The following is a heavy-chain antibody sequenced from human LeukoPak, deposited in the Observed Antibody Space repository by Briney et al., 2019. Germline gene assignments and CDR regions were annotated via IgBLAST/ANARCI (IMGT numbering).Heavy chain of an antibody. CDR1: GGTFSTYA. CDR2: FIPMLDMA. V-gene: IGHV1-69*04. Sequence: SVKVSCKSSGGTFSTYAISWVRQAPGQGLEWMGRFIPMLDMAIYAQKFQGRVTITADKSTSTAYMEVTSLRSEDTAVYYCARGAIQLWFPFDYWGQGTLVTVSS. CDR3: ARGAIQLWFPFDY. J-gene: IGHJ4*02. D-gene: IGHD5-18*01.